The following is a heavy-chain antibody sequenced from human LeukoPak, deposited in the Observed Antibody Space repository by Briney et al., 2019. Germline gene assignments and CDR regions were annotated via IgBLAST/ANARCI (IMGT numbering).Heavy chain of an antibody. Sequence: MTSETLSLTCAVYGGSFSGYYWSWIRQPPGKGLEWIGCISDTGSTYYNPSLKRRVTISVDRSKNKFFLKLSSVTAADTAVYYCARDRSGAAALNWFDPWGQGTLVTVSS. CDR1: GGSFSGYY. CDR2: ISDTGST. CDR3: ARDRSGAAALNWFDP. D-gene: IGHD6-13*01. V-gene: IGHV4-59*01. J-gene: IGHJ5*02.